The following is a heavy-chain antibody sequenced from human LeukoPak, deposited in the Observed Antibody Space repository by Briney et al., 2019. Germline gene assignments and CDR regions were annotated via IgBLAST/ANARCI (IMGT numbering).Heavy chain of an antibody. J-gene: IGHJ4*02. CDR2: INWNGGST. CDR1: GFTFDDYG. Sequence: PGGSLRLSCTASGFTFDDYGMSWVRQAPGKGLEWVSGINWNGGSTGYADSMEGRFTISRDSAKNSLYLQMNSLRAEDTAVYYCARPLLYDILTGYYRDWGQGTLVTVSS. V-gene: IGHV3-20*04. CDR3: ARPLLYDILTGYYRD. D-gene: IGHD3-9*01.